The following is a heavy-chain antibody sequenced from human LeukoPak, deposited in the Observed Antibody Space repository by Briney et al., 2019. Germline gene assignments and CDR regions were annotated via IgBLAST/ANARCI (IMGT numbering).Heavy chain of an antibody. Sequence: GGSLRLSCAASGFNFNIYTMSWVRQAQGKGLEWISAVGSGGTRYYADSVKGRFTTSRDNSANTVSLQMDSLRADDTAMYYCAKMRGMPREAYHFDRWGQGTLVAVSS. V-gene: IGHV3-23*01. CDR3: AKMRGMPREAYHFDR. J-gene: IGHJ4*02. CDR2: VGSGGTR. CDR1: GFNFNIYT. D-gene: IGHD1-26*01.